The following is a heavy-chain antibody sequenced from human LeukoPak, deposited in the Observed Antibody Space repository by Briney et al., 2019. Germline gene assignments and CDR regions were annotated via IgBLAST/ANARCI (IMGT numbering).Heavy chain of an antibody. CDR1: GGSISSYY. Sequence: SETLSLTCTVSGGSISSYYWSWIRQPPGKGLEWIGYIYYSGSTNYNPSLKSRVTISVDTSKNQFSPKLSSVTAADTAVYYCARGGEEWLSYWGQGTLVTVSS. V-gene: IGHV4-59*01. D-gene: IGHD3-3*01. CDR2: IYYSGST. J-gene: IGHJ4*02. CDR3: ARGGEEWLSY.